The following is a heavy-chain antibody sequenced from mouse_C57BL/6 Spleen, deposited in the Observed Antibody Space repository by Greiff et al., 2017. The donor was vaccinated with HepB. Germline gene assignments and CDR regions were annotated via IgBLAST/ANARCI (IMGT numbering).Heavy chain of an antibody. CDR3: ARAFTTVDYFDY. Sequence: VQLQQPGAELVKPGASVKMSCKASGYPFTSYWITWVKQRPGQGLEWIGDIYPGSGSTNYNEKFKSKATLTVDTSSSTAYMQLSSLTSEDSAVYYCARAFTTVDYFDYWGQGTTLTVSS. V-gene: IGHV1-55*01. CDR1: GYPFTSYW. J-gene: IGHJ2*01. D-gene: IGHD1-1*01. CDR2: IYPGSGST.